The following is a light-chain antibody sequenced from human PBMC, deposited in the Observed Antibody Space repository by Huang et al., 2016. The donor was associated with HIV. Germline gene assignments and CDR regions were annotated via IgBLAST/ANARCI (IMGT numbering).Light chain of an antibody. Sequence: EIVLTQSPGTLSLSPGERATLSCRASQSVGIYLAWYQQKPGQAHRLLIDGASTWVTGIPDRFSGGGSGTDFTLSISRLEPEDFAVYYCQQYERPPDTFGPGTKVNIK. J-gene: IGKJ3*01. CDR3: QQYERPPDT. CDR2: GAS. CDR1: QSVGIY. V-gene: IGKV3-20*01.